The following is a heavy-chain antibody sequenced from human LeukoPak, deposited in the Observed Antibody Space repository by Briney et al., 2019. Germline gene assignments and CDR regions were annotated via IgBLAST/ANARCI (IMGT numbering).Heavy chain of an antibody. Sequence: GGSLRLSCAASGFTFSSYSMNWVRQAPGKGLEWVSYISSSSSTIYYADSVKGRFTISRDNAKNSLYLQMNSLRAEDTAVYYCARDEGSSWFRYFDYWGQGTLVTVSS. V-gene: IGHV3-48*04. CDR3: ARDEGSSWFRYFDY. CDR1: GFTFSSYS. D-gene: IGHD6-13*01. J-gene: IGHJ4*02. CDR2: ISSSSSTI.